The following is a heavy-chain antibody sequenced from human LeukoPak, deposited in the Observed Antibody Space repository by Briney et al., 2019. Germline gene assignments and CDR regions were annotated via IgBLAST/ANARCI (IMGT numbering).Heavy chain of an antibody. V-gene: IGHV3-48*04. CDR1: GFTFSSYS. CDR2: ISLDSSSI. J-gene: IGHJ4*02. CDR3: TRDAYYNILTD. Sequence: GGSLRLSCAASGFTFSSYSLNWVRQAPGKGLEWVAHISLDSSSIYYADSVRGRFTISRDNARNSLFLQMNSLRAEDTAVYYCTRDAYYNILTDWGRGTLVTVSS. D-gene: IGHD3-9*01.